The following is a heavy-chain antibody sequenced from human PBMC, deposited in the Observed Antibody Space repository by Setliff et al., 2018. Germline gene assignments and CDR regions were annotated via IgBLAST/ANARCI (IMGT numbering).Heavy chain of an antibody. CDR3: VRTDYSDGRYSMDV. Sequence: PSETLSLTCTVSGGSFTPYYWSWIRQPPGKGLEWIGYVYYSGTAYYNPSLKSRVTISVDKSTNQFSLKLNSVTAADTAVYYCVRTDYSDGRYSMDVWGKGTTVTVSS. J-gene: IGHJ6*03. CDR2: VYYSGTA. D-gene: IGHD6-19*01. V-gene: IGHV4-59*12. CDR1: GGSFTPYY.